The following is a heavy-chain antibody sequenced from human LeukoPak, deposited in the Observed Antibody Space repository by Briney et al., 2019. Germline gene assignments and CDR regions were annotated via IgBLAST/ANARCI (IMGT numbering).Heavy chain of an antibody. D-gene: IGHD5-18*01. CDR2: ISSSGSTI. Sequence: GGSLRLSCAASGFTFSSYEMNWVRQAPGKGLEWVSYISSSGSTIYYADSVKGRFTISRDNSKNSLYLQMNSLRAEDTALYYCAKGNTAMAPGYMDVWGKGTTVTVSS. CDR1: GFTFSSYE. J-gene: IGHJ6*03. V-gene: IGHV3-48*03. CDR3: AKGNTAMAPGYMDV.